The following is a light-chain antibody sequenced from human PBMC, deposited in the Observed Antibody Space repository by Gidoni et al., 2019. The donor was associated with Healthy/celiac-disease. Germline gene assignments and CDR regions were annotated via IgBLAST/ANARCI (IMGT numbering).Light chain of an antibody. CDR3: CSYAGSSTPVV. J-gene: IGLJ2*01. V-gene: IGLV2-23*01. CDR2: EGS. CDR1: SSDVGSYNL. Sequence: QSALTQPASVSGSPGQSITISCTGTSSDVGSYNLVSWYQQHPGKAPKLMIYEGSKRPSGVSTRFSGSKSGNTASLTISGLQAEDEADYYCCSYAGSSTPVVFGGGTKLTVL.